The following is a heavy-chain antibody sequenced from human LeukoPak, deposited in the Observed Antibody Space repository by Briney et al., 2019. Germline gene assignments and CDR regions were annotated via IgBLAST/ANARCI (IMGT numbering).Heavy chain of an antibody. CDR2: ISAGGSST. CDR1: GFTFSSYA. CDR3: AKTVPGLRYYFDY. D-gene: IGHD6-19*01. V-gene: IGHV3-23*01. J-gene: IGHJ4*02. Sequence: PGGSLRLSCAASGFTFSSYAMSWVRQAPGKGLEWVSAISAGGSSTYYADSVKRRFTVSRDNSKNTLYLQMNSLRAEDTAVYYCAKTVPGLRYYFDYWGQGTLVTVSS.